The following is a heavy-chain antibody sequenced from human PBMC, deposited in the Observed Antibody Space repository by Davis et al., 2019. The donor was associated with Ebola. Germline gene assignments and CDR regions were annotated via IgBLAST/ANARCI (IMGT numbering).Heavy chain of an antibody. V-gene: IGHV3-48*04. CDR2: ISSKSTRT. CDR1: GFIFSSYV. Sequence: GESLKISCAASGFIFSSYVMSWVRQAPGKGLEWVSKISSKSTRTEYADSVRGRFTISRDNSKNLLLLEMSSLRAEDTAVYYCAREGFYFYGMDVWGQGTTVTVSS. CDR3: AREGFYFYGMDV. D-gene: IGHD2/OR15-2a*01. J-gene: IGHJ6*02.